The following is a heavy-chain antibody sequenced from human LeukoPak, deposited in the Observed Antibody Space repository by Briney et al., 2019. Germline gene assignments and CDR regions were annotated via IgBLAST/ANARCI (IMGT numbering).Heavy chain of an antibody. D-gene: IGHD6-13*01. V-gene: IGHV5-51*01. CDR1: GYRFTSYW. J-gene: IGHJ4*02. CDR2: IIPGDSRT. CDR3: ARQSRVNGSWYIIDY. Sequence: GESLKISCKGSGYRFTSYWIGWVRQMPGKGLEWMGIIIPGDSRTRYSPSFEGQVSISVDKSITTAYLPWSSLKASDTAMYYCARQSRVNGSWYIIDYWGQGTLVTVS.